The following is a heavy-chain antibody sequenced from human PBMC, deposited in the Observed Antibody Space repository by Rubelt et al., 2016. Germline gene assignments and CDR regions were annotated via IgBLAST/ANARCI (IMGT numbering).Heavy chain of an antibody. J-gene: IGHJ4*02. CDR3: ARDRVPDY. Sequence: QAPGKGLESVSSISSSSSTIYYADSVKGRFTISRDNAKNSLYLQMNSLRAEDTAVYYCARDRVPDYWGQGSLVTVST. CDR2: ISSSSSTI. V-gene: IGHV3-48*04.